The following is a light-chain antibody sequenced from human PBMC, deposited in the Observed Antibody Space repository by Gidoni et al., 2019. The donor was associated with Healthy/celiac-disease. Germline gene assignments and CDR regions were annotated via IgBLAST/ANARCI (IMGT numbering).Light chain of an antibody. Sequence: QSALTQPPSLSWSPGQPIPIPGTGTSSDVVGYNYYSWYQQHPGKAPKLMIYEVSNRPPGVSNRFSGSKSGNTDSLTISGIQAEDEADYYCSSYTSSSTLYVFGTGTKVTVL. J-gene: IGLJ1*01. V-gene: IGLV2-14*01. CDR2: EVS. CDR1: SSDVVGYNY. CDR3: SSYTSSSTLYV.